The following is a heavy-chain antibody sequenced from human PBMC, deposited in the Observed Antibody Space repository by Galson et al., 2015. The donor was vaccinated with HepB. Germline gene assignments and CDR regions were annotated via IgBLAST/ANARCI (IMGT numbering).Heavy chain of an antibody. Sequence: SVKVSCKASGYTFTNHGITWVRQAPGQGLEWMGWINAYNSNTNSAQKFQGRVTMTSDTSTSTAYMELRSLRSDDTAVYYCARTCSSASCYFIYWGQGTVVTVSS. J-gene: IGHJ4*02. CDR1: GYTFTNHG. V-gene: IGHV1-18*01. CDR2: INAYNSNT. CDR3: ARTCSSASCYFIY. D-gene: IGHD2-2*01.